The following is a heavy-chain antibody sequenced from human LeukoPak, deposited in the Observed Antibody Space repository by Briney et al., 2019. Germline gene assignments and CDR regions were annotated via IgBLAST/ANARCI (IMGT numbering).Heavy chain of an antibody. D-gene: IGHD3-22*01. J-gene: IGHJ4*02. Sequence: PGGSLRLSCAASGFNFSSYEMHWVRQAPGKGLEWVSYISSSGSTIYYADSVKGRFTISRDNAKNSLYLQMNSLRAEDTAVYYCAREPSGYYSDYWGQGTLVTVSS. CDR2: ISSSGSTI. CDR1: GFNFSSYE. CDR3: AREPSGYYSDY. V-gene: IGHV3-48*03.